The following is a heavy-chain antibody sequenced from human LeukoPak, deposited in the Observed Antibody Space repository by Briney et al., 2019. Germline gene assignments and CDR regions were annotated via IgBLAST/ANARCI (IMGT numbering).Heavy chain of an antibody. D-gene: IGHD2-15*01. Sequence: GGSLRLSCAASGFTFSSYWMHWVRQAPGKGLVWVSRIKSDGNTNYADSVKGRFTISRDNAKNSLYLQMNSLRAEDTALYYCAKDRTDCSGGSCYSLYYYYYMDVWGKGTTVTVSS. CDR1: GFTFSSYW. J-gene: IGHJ6*03. CDR2: IKSDGNT. CDR3: AKDRTDCSGGSCYSLYYYYYMDV. V-gene: IGHV3-74*01.